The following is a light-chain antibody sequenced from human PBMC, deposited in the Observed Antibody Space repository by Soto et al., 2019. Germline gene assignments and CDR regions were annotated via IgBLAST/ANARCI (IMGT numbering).Light chain of an antibody. CDR3: LQYKNWPPWYT. CDR2: DAS. V-gene: IGKV3-15*01. Sequence: EIVMTQSPATLSVSPGERVTLSCRASQSVSSNLAWYQQKAGQAPRLLIYDASTRATGIPARFSGSGSGTEFTLTISSLQSEDFAVYYCLQYKNWPPWYTFGQGTKVEIK. J-gene: IGKJ2*01. CDR1: QSVSSN.